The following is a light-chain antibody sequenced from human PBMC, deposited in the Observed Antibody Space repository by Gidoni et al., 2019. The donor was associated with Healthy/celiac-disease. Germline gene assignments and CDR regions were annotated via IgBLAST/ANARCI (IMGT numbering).Light chain of an antibody. CDR2: AAS. CDR1: QGISSY. V-gene: IGKV1-9*01. J-gene: IGKJ5*01. CDR3: QQLNSYPIT. Sequence: DIQSTPSPSFLSASVGDRVTITCRASQGISSYLAWYQQQPGKAPKLLIYAASTLQSGVPSRFSGSGSGTEFTLTISSLQPEDFANYYCQQLNSYPITFGQGTRLEIK.